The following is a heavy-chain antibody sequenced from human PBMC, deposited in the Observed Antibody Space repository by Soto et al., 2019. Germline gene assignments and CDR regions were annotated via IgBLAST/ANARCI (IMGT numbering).Heavy chain of an antibody. CDR2: ISAYNGNT. J-gene: IGHJ4*02. CDR3: ARLTQGYGYYYGSGSPGYPDY. Sequence: QVQLVQSGAEVKKPGASVKVSCKASGYTFTSYGISWVRQAPGQGLEWMGWISAYNGNTNYAQKLQGRVTMTTDTSTSTAYMELRSLRSDDTAVYYCARLTQGYGYYYGSGSPGYPDYWGQGTLVTVSS. V-gene: IGHV1-18*01. CDR1: GYTFTSYG. D-gene: IGHD3-10*01.